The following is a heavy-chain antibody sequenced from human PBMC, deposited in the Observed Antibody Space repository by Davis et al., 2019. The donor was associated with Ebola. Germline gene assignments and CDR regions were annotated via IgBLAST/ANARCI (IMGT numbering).Heavy chain of an antibody. Sequence: GESLKISCAASGFTFSSYSMNWVRQAPGKGLEWVAVISYDGSNKYYADSVKGRFTISRDNSKNTLYLQMNSLRAEDTAVYYCARADTAMAYYYYGMDVWGQGTTVTVSS. CDR1: GFTFSSYS. V-gene: IGHV3-30*03. J-gene: IGHJ6*02. D-gene: IGHD5-18*01. CDR3: ARADTAMAYYYYGMDV. CDR2: ISYDGSNK.